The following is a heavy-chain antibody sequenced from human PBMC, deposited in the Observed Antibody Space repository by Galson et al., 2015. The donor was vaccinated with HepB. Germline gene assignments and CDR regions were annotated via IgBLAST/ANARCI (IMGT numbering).Heavy chain of an antibody. CDR3: ARDRLDVTYYYGSGSQWGILYYYYGMDV. Sequence: SLRLSCAASGFTFSDYYMSWIRQAPGKGLEWVSYISSSSSYTNYADSVKGRFTISRDNAKNSLYLQMNSLRAEDTAVYYCARDRLDVTYYYGSGSQWGILYYYYGMDVWGQGTTVTVSS. V-gene: IGHV3-11*06. J-gene: IGHJ6*02. CDR1: GFTFSDYY. CDR2: ISSSSSYT. D-gene: IGHD3-10*01.